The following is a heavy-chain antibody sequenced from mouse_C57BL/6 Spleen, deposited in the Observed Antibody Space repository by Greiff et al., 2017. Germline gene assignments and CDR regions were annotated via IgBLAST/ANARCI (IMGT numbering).Heavy chain of an antibody. D-gene: IGHD1-1*01. J-gene: IGHJ4*01. V-gene: IGHV5-17*01. CDR2: ISSGSSTI. CDR1: GFTFSDYG. CDR3: ARRAYYGSSSFYAMDY. Sequence: EVNVVESGGGLVKPGGSLKLSCAASGFTFSDYGMHWVRQAPEKGLEWVAYISSGSSTIYYADTVKGRFTISRDNAKNTLFLQMTSLRSEDTAMYYCARRAYYGSSSFYAMDYWGQGTSVTVSS.